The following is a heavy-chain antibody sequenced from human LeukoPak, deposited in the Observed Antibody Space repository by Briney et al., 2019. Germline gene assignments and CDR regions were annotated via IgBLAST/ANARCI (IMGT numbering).Heavy chain of an antibody. V-gene: IGHV3-11*01. CDR1: GFTFSDYY. CDR2: ISGSGNTI. J-gene: IGHJ4*02. Sequence: GGSLRLSCAASGFTFSDYYMSWIRQAPGKGLEWVSYISGSGNTIYDADSVRGRFTTSRDNAKNSLYLLMNSLRAEDTAVYYCARDPLYSSSWSDFDYWGQGTLVTVSS. CDR3: ARDPLYSSSWSDFDY. D-gene: IGHD6-13*01.